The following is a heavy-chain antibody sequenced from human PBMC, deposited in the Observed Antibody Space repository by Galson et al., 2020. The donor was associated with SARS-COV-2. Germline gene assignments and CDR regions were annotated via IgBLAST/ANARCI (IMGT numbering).Heavy chain of an antibody. CDR1: GGSISSGGYS. D-gene: IGHD3-16*01. V-gene: IGHV4-30-4*07. CDR2: MYYIGNT. CDR3: ARGVMGAPYYFDY. J-gene: IGHJ4*02. Sequence: SETLSLTCAVSGGSISSGGYSWGWIRLPPGKGLEWIGYMYYIGNTYYNPSLDSRVAISVDTSKNHFSLRLSSVTAADTAVYYCARGVMGAPYYFDYWGQGTLVTVSS.